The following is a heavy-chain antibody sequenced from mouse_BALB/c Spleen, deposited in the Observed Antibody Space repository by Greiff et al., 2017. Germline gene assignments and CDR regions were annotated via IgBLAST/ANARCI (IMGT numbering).Heavy chain of an antibody. D-gene: IGHD2-10*02. V-gene: IGHV2-2*02. J-gene: IGHJ2*01. CDR1: GFSLTSYG. Sequence: LVESGPGLVQPSQSLSITCTVSGFSLTSYGVHWVRQSPGKGLEWLGVIWSGGSTDYNAAFISRLSISKDNSKSQVFFKMNSLQANDTAIYYCTRKGYGNHFDYWGQGTTLTVSS. CDR3: TRKGYGNHFDY. CDR2: IWSGGST.